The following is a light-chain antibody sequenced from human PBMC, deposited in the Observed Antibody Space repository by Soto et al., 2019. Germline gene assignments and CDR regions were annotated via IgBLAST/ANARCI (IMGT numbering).Light chain of an antibody. CDR1: SSDVGGYNY. V-gene: IGLV2-14*01. CDR3: SSYTSSSTLYV. J-gene: IGLJ1*01. CDR2: DVS. Sequence: QSALTQPASVSGSPGQSITISCTGTSSDVGGYNYVSWYQQHPGKAHKLMIYDVSNRPSGVSNRFTGSKSGNTASLTNSGLQAEDEADYYCSSYTSSSTLYVFGTGTKVTVL.